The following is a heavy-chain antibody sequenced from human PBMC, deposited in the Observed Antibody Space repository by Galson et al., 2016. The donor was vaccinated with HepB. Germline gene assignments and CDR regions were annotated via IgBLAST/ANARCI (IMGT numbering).Heavy chain of an antibody. V-gene: IGHV3-21*01. CDR3: ARGPWGSSPRALDI. CDR1: GFIFSSYS. D-gene: IGHD3-16*01. J-gene: IGHJ3*02. CDR2: IPSDSTYM. Sequence: SLRLSCAASGFIFSSYSMNWVRQAPGKGLEWVSSIPSDSTYMYYADSVKGRFTISRDNAKNSLYLRMHFLRDEDTAVYYCARGPWGSSPRALDIWGQGTMVAVSS.